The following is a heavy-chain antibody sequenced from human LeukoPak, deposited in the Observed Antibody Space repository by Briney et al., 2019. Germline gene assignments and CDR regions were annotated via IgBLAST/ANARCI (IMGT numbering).Heavy chain of an antibody. D-gene: IGHD3-16*01. J-gene: IGHJ5*02. CDR1: GFTFSEYY. Sequence: GGSLRLSCAASGFTFSEYYKSWRREAPGEGVGGVSYISSSGTTIYYADSVKGRYTISRENAKKTLYLQMNSLRDEDTGVYYCAKDANYIRFLSWGQGTLVTVSS. CDR3: AKDANYIRFLS. V-gene: IGHV3-11*01. CDR2: ISSSGTTI.